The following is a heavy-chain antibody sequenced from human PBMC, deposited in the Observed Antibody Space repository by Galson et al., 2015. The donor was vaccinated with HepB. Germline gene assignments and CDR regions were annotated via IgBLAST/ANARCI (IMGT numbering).Heavy chain of an antibody. CDR3: AKGYDSSGYGYLVDY. V-gene: IGHV3-9*01. J-gene: IGHJ4*02. Sequence: SLRLSCAASGFTFDDYAMHWVRHAPGKGLEWVSGISWNSGSIGYADSVKGRFTISRDNAKNSLYLQMNSLRAEDTALYYCAKGYDSSGYGYLVDYWGQGTLVTVSS. D-gene: IGHD3-22*01. CDR2: ISWNSGSI. CDR1: GFTFDDYA.